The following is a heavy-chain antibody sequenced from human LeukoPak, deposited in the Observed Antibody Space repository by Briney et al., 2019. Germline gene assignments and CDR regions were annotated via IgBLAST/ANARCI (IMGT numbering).Heavy chain of an antibody. D-gene: IGHD3-9*01. J-gene: IGHJ4*02. CDR1: GFTFRDYG. CDR3: ARDDILTGYTIDY. Sequence: PGGSLRLSCAVSGFTFRDYGVHWVRQAPGKGLEWVALIWHDGSHRYYADSVEGRITISRDDSKNTLYLQMNSLRAEDTAMYYCARDDILTGYTIDYWGQGTLVTVSS. CDR2: IWHDGSHR. V-gene: IGHV3-33*01.